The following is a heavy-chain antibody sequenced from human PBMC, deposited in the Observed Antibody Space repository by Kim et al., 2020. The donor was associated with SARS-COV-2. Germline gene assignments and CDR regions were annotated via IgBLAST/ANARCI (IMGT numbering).Heavy chain of an antibody. CDR1: GYSFTSYW. CDR2: IYPGDSDT. J-gene: IGHJ4*02. CDR3: ARPRSTVTTCPDF. Sequence: GESLKISCKGSGYSFTSYWIGWVRQMPGKGLEWMGIIYPGDSDTRYSPSFQGQVTISADKSNSTAYLQWSSLKASDTAMYDCARPRSTVTTCPDFWGQGTLVTVSS. D-gene: IGHD4-4*01. V-gene: IGHV5-51*01.